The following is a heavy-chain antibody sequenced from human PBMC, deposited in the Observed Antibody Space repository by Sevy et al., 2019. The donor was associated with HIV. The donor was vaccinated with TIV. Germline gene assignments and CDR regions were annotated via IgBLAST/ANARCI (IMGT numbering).Heavy chain of an antibody. D-gene: IGHD1-26*01. CDR1: GFTFSIYD. J-gene: IGHJ4*02. V-gene: IGHV3-13*01. Sequence: GGSLRLSCAASGFTFSIYDMHWVRQATGKGLEWVSAINTVGDTYYPGSVKGRFTISREKAKNSLYLQMNSLRAGGTAVYYCARRALGGGYGGPLDYWGQGTLVTVSS. CDR3: ARRALGGGYGGPLDY. CDR2: INTVGDT.